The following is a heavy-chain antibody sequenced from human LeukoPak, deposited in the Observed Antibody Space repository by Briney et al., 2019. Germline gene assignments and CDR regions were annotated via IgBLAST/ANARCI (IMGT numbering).Heavy chain of an antibody. CDR1: GFTFSDSS. J-gene: IGHJ3*02. V-gene: IGHV3-73*01. CDR2: IRGKANSYAT. D-gene: IGHD2-2*01. CDR3: TRDDIVVVPAANDAFDS. Sequence: GGSLKLSCAAPGFTFSDSSVHWVRQASGKGLEWVGRIRGKANSYATAYAASVKGRFTVSRDDSQNTAYLQMNSLKTEDTAVYYCTRDDIVVVPAANDAFDSWGQGTMGTVS.